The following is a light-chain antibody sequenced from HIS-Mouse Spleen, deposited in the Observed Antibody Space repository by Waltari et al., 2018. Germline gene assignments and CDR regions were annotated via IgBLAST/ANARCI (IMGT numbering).Light chain of an antibody. V-gene: IGLV3-25*03. Sequence: SYELTQPHSLSVSPGQTPRITRSGEALPKQCTYWYQQKPGQAPVLVIYKDNERPSGIPERFSGSSSGTTVTLNISGVQAEDEADYYCQSADSSGTYFYVFGTGTKVTVL. CDR3: QSADSSGTYFYV. CDR1: ALPKQC. J-gene: IGLJ1*01. CDR2: KDN.